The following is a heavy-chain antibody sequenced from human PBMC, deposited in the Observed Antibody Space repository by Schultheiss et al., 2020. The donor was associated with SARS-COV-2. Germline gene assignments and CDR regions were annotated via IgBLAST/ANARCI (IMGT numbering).Heavy chain of an antibody. CDR3: ARGMNGGDFFDY. D-gene: IGHD1-1*01. J-gene: IGHJ4*02. V-gene: IGHV4-59*01. CDR1: GASITFSS. CDR2: IHNGGNT. Sequence: SETLSLTCTISGASITFSSWSWIRQPPGRGLEWIGYIHNGGNTKYNPPLNSRVTISVDTSTHQISLSLSSVTAADTAVYYCARGMNGGDFFDYWGQGTLVTVSS.